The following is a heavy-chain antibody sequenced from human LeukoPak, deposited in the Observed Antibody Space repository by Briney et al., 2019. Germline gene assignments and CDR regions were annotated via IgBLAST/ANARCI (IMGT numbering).Heavy chain of an antibody. CDR3: ARDSQPQDDFWSGYPKYYFDY. CDR1: GYTFTSYY. Sequence: GASVKVSCKASGYTFTSYYMHWVRQAPGQGLEWMGIINPSGGSTSYAQKFQGRVTMTRDTSTSTVYMELSSLRSEDTAVYYCARDSQPQDDFWSGYPKYYFDYWGQGTLVTVSS. CDR2: INPSGGST. V-gene: IGHV1-46*01. J-gene: IGHJ4*02. D-gene: IGHD3-3*01.